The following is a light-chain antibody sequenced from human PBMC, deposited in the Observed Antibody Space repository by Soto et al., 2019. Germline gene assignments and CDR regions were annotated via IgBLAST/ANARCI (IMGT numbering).Light chain of an antibody. CDR1: SSDVGGYNY. CDR2: DVK. V-gene: IGLV2-11*01. CDR3: CSYAGSYTFV. Sequence: QSALTQPRSVSGSPGQSVTISCTGTSSDVGGYNYVSWYQQYPGKAPKVMIYDVKTRPSGVPDRFSGSKSGNTASLTISGLQAEDEADYSCCSYAGSYTFVFGTGTKVTVL. J-gene: IGLJ1*01.